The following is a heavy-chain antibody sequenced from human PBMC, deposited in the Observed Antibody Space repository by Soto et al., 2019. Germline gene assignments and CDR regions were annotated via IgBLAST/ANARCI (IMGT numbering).Heavy chain of an antibody. J-gene: IGHJ4*02. CDR3: ARGYGDYGDLFDY. V-gene: IGHV3-21*01. CDR1: GFTFSSYS. CDR2: ISSSSSYI. D-gene: IGHD4-17*01. Sequence: GGSLRLSCAASGFTFSSYSMNWVRQAPGKGLEWVSSISSSSSYIYYADSVKGRFTISRDNAKNSLYLQMNSLRAEDTAVYYCARGYGDYGDLFDYWGQGTLVTVSS.